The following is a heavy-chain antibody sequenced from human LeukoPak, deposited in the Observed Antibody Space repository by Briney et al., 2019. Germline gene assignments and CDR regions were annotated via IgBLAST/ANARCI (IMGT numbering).Heavy chain of an antibody. V-gene: IGHV3-64D*06. J-gene: IGHJ3*02. CDR2: ISSNGGST. CDR1: GFTFSNYA. D-gene: IGHD2-15*01. Sequence: GGSLRLSCSASGFTFSNYAMHWVRQAPGKGLEYVSAISSNGGSTYYADSVKGRFTISRDNSKNTLYLQMSSLRAEDTAVYYCVKALGYCSGGSCLAFDIWGQGTMVTASS. CDR3: VKALGYCSGGSCLAFDI.